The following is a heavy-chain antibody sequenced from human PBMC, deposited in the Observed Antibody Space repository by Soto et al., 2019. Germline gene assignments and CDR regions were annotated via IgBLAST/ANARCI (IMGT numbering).Heavy chain of an antibody. CDR1: GGSISSGDYY. CDR2: IYYSGST. V-gene: IGHV4-30-4*01. Sequence: QVQLQESGPGLVKPSQTLSLTCTVSGGSISSGDYYWSWIRQPPGKGLEWIVYIYYSGSTDYNPSLKSRVTISVDTSKNQFSLNLTSVTAADTAVYYCARLAAAGTHNWFYPWGQGTLVTVSS. CDR3: ARLAAAGTHNWFYP. D-gene: IGHD6-13*01. J-gene: IGHJ5*02.